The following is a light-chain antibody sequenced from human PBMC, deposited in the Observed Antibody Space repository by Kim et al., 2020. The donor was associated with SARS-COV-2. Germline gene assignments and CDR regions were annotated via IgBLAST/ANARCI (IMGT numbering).Light chain of an antibody. CDR2: GAS. CDR1: QSGHTV. V-gene: IGKV3-11*01. Sequence: PGERGSLACRASQSGHTVLACSHNKPGQAPRVLMYGASNRATGITGRSSGSGGGTDLTVTISSLGSEEFEVYYCQQHSHWINFGGGTQVEIK. J-gene: IGKJ4*01. CDR3: QQHSHWIN.